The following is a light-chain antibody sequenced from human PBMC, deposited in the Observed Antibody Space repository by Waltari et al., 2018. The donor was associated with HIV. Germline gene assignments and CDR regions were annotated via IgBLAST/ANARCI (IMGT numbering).Light chain of an antibody. CDR3: HCTDSSLMGPVV. V-gene: IGLV1-40*01. CDR2: GNN. Sequence: QSVLTQPPSVSGAPGQRVTISCTGNSSNIGAGHDVHWYRQLPGTAPKFLISGNNFRPSGVPYRFSGSKSGTSASLVITGLQAGDEAVYYCHCTDSSLMGPVVFGGGTKLTVL. J-gene: IGLJ2*01. CDR1: SSNIGAGHD.